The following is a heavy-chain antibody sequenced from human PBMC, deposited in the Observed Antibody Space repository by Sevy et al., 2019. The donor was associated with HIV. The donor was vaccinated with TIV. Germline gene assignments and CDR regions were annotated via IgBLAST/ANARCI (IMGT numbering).Heavy chain of an antibody. J-gene: IGHJ3*02. V-gene: IGHV3-33*01. D-gene: IGHD4-4*01. CDR2: IWNDGSNK. CDR3: ARDTDDAFDI. Sequence: GGSLRLSCAASGFTFSSYGMHWVRQAPGNGLEWVAVIWNDGSNKYYGDSVKGRFTISRDNSKNTLYLQMNSLRAEDTAVYYCARDTDDAFDIWGQGTMVTVSS. CDR1: GFTFSSYG.